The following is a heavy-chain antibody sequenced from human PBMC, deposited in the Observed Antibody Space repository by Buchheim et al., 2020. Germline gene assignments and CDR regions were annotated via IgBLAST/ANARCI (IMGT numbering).Heavy chain of an antibody. D-gene: IGHD6-6*01. V-gene: IGHV3-30*04. Sequence: QVQLVESGGGVVQPGRSLRLSCAASGFTFSNFAMDWVRQAPGKGLEWVAVISYDGSNKYYADSVKGRFTISRDNSKNTLYLQMNSLRAEDTAVYYCAKGGLWYSSSSWIPHYMDVWGKGTT. CDR3: AKGGLWYSSSSWIPHYMDV. CDR2: ISYDGSNK. J-gene: IGHJ6*03. CDR1: GFTFSNFA.